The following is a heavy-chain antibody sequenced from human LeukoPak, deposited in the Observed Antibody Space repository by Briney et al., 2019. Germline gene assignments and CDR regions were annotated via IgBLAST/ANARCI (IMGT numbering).Heavy chain of an antibody. CDR2: IYSGGST. J-gene: IGHJ5*02. Sequence: GGSLRLSCAASGFTVSSNYMNWVRQAPGKGLKWVSVIYSGGSTYCADSVKGRFTISRDNSKNTVYLQMNSLRAEDTAVYYCARDPSGTYLDHWGRGTLVTVSS. V-gene: IGHV3-53*01. CDR1: GFTVSSNY. D-gene: IGHD3-10*01. CDR3: ARDPSGTYLDH.